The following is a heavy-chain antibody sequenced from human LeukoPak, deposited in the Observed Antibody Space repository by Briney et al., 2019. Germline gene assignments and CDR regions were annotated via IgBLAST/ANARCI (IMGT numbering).Heavy chain of an antibody. Sequence: SETLSLTCTVSGYSISSGYYWGWIRQPPGKGLEWIGYIYYSGSTNYNPSLKSRVTISVDTSKNRFSLKLSSVTAADTAVYYCARGLVGANFDYWGQGTLVTVSS. D-gene: IGHD1-26*01. CDR1: GYSISSGYY. J-gene: IGHJ4*02. CDR3: ARGLVGANFDY. V-gene: IGHV4-61*01. CDR2: IYYSGST.